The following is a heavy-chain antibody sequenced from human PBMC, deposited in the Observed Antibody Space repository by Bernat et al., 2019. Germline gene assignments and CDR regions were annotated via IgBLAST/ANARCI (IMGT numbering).Heavy chain of an antibody. J-gene: IGHJ4*02. D-gene: IGHD6-13*01. CDR3: EKGQSSSWWRGFDY. CDR1: GFTFSSYG. V-gene: IGHV3-30*18. Sequence: QVQLVESGGGVVQPGRSLRLSCAASGFTFSSYGMHWVRQAPGKGLEWVAVISYDGSNKYYADSVKGRFTISRDNSKNTLYLKMNSLRAEDTAVYYCEKGQSSSWWRGFDYWGQGTLVTVSS. CDR2: ISYDGSNK.